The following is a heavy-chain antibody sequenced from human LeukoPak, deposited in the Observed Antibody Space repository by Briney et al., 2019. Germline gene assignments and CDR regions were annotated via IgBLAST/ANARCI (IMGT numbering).Heavy chain of an antibody. J-gene: IGHJ4*02. CDR2: INPNTGGT. CDR3: TRASSGWYNDY. CDR1: GYTFTDYY. Sequence: ASVKVPCKASGYTFTDYYIHWVRQAPGQGLEWMAWINPNTGGTNFAQDFQGRVTMTRDTSISTAYMELDRLTSDDTAVYYCTRASSGWYNDYWGQGTLVIVSS. V-gene: IGHV1-2*02. D-gene: IGHD6-19*01.